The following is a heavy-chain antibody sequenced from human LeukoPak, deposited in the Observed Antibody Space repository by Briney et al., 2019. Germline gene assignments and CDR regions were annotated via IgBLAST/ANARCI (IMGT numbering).Heavy chain of an antibody. Sequence: GGSLRLYCAASGFTFSSYAMHWVRQAPGKGLEWVAVISYDGSNKYYADSVKGRFTISRDNSKNTLYLQMNSLRAEDTAVYYCARDLTVRDTYFDYWGQGTLVTVSS. CDR3: ARDLTVRDTYFDY. CDR1: GFTFSSYA. D-gene: IGHD5-18*01. CDR2: ISYDGSNK. J-gene: IGHJ4*02. V-gene: IGHV3-30*04.